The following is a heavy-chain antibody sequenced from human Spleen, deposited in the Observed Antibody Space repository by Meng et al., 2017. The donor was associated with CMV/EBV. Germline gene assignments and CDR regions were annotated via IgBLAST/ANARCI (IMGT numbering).Heavy chain of an antibody. Sequence: GESLKISCAASGFTFSSYSMNWVRQAPGKGLEWVSSISSSSSYIYYADSVKGRFTISRDNSKNTLYLQMNRLRPEDTAVYYCAREQVEGEEGAFDIWGQGTMVTVSS. J-gene: IGHJ3*02. CDR2: ISSSSSYI. V-gene: IGHV3-21*01. CDR3: AREQVEGEEGAFDI. CDR1: GFTFSSYS. D-gene: IGHD1-1*01.